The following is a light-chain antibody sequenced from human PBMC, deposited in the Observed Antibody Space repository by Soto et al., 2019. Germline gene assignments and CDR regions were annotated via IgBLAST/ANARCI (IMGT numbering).Light chain of an antibody. J-gene: IGKJ1*01. CDR1: QSGSNN. CDR2: GAS. V-gene: IGKV3-15*01. CDR3: QQYNNWPRT. Sequence: IVITQAPSTQTLSPLQRATVSCRASQSGSNNLAWYQQKRGQAPRLLIYGASTRATGFPARFSGSGSGTEFTLTISSLQSEDFAIYYCQQYNNWPRTFGQGTKVDI.